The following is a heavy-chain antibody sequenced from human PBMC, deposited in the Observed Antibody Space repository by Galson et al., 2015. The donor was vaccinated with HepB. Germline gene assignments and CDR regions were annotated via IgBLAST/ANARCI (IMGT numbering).Heavy chain of an antibody. J-gene: IGHJ4*02. CDR3: AKQRPNYDHKGCIDY. CDR1: EFTFSMYG. V-gene: IGHV3-30*18. Sequence: SLRLSCAASEFTFSMYGMYWVRQAPGKGLEWVAAISYDSTGKYYADSVRGRFTISRDSSKNTLSLQLNDLRVDDTAVYYGAKQRPNYDHKGCIDYWGQGTLVIVSS. CDR2: ISYDSTGK. D-gene: IGHD3-16*01.